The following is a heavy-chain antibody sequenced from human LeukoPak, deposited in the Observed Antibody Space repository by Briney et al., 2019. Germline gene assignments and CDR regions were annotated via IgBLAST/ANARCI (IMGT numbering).Heavy chain of an antibody. D-gene: IGHD3-9*01. J-gene: IGHJ4*02. V-gene: IGHV4-59*01. CDR2: IYYSGST. CDR3: AREARVTYDILTGYFDY. CDR1: GGSISSYY. Sequence: SETLSLTCTVSGGSISSYYWSWIRQPPGEGLEWIGYIYYSGSTNYNPSLKSRVTISVDTSKNQFSLKLSSVTAADTAVYYCAREARVTYDILTGYFDYWGQGTLVTVSS.